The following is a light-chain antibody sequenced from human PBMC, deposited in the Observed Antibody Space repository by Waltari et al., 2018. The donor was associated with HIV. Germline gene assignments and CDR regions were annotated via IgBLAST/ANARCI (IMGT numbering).Light chain of an antibody. CDR2: KDS. V-gene: IGLV3-25*03. CDR1: ALANQY. J-gene: IGLJ2*01. Sequence: SYELTQPPSVSVSPGQTARITCSGDALANQYAYWYQRKPGQAPVLVIYKDSERSSGIPGRFSGSSSGTTVTLTIGGVQAEDETDYYCQSADSSGTYLVIFGGGTKLTVL. CDR3: QSADSSGTYLVI.